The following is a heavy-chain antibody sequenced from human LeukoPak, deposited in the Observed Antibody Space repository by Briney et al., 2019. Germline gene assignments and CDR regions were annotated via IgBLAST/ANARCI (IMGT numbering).Heavy chain of an antibody. V-gene: IGHV1-46*01. CDR2: INPTVGDT. J-gene: IGHJ3*01. Sequence: GASVKVSCKASGYTLTSYYMHWVRQAPGQGLEWMVIINPTVGDTIYAQKFQGRVTMTRDMSTSTVYMELSSLRSDDTAVYYCARYGFSSSWQGGWHAFDVWGQGTMVTVSS. D-gene: IGHD6-13*01. CDR3: ARYGFSSSWQGGWHAFDV. CDR1: GYTLTSYY.